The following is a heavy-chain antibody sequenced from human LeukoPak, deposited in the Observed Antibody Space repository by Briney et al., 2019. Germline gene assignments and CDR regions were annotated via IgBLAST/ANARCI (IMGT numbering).Heavy chain of an antibody. CDR3: AKMDDSSGYYSD. Sequence: GGSLRLSCAASGFTFSSYAMSWVRQAPGKGLEWVSATSGSGGSTYYADSVKGRFTISRDNSKNTLYLQMNSLRAEDTAVYYCAKMDDSSGYYSDWGQGTLATVSS. V-gene: IGHV3-23*01. CDR2: TSGSGGST. J-gene: IGHJ4*02. D-gene: IGHD3-22*01. CDR1: GFTFSSYA.